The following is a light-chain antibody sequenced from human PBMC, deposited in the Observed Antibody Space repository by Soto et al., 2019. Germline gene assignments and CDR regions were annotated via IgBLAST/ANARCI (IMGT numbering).Light chain of an antibody. CDR2: AAS. CDR3: QKYEGAPLN. Sequence: DIQMTQSPSSLSASVGDRVTITCRAGHDINIYLAWYQQKPGKVPKLLISAASALQSGIQSRFSGSGSGTDFTLTIDSLQPEDVATYHCQKYEGAPLNFGGGIKVEIK. J-gene: IGKJ4*01. V-gene: IGKV1-27*01. CDR1: HDINIY.